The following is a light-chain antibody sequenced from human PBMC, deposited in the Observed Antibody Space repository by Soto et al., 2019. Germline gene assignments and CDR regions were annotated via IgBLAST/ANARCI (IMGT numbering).Light chain of an antibody. J-gene: IGKJ2*01. CDR2: SAS. CDR3: QQGHNWPLT. Sequence: EIAMTQSPATLSVSPGERATLSCRASQSISTELAWYQQKPGQPPRLLIYSASTRATGVPARFTGSRSGSEFTLTISGLQSEDFAVYYCQQGHNWPLTFGQGTRLEI. CDR1: QSISTE. V-gene: IGKV3-15*01.